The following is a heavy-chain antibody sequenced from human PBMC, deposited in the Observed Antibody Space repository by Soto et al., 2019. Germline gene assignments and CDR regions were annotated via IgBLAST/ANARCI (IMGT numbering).Heavy chain of an antibody. D-gene: IGHD3-16*02. CDR2: IYYSGST. V-gene: IGHV4-59*01. Sequence: PSETLSLTCTVSGGSISSYYWSWIRQPPGKGLEWIGYIYYSGSTNYNPSLKSRVTISVDTSKNQFSLKLSSVTAADTAVYYCARSSQPDYDYVWRSYRSPFYGMDVWGQGTTVTVSS. J-gene: IGHJ6*02. CDR3: ARSSQPDYDYVWRSYRSPFYGMDV. CDR1: GGSISSYY.